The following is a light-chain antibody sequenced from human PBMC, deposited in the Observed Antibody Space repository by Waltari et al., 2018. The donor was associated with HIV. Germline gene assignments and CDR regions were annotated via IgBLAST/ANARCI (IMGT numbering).Light chain of an antibody. CDR1: QSLLHNNGNNY. Sequence: DIVLTQSPLSLPVAPGESASISCRASQSLLHNNGNNYLDWYVQQPGQSPQLLIYLASHRTSGVPERFSGSGSGTNFTMKITRVEAEDVGTYYCLQSLHTPRFSFGPGTKVDI. CDR3: LQSLHTPRFS. J-gene: IGKJ3*01. CDR2: LAS. V-gene: IGKV2-28*01.